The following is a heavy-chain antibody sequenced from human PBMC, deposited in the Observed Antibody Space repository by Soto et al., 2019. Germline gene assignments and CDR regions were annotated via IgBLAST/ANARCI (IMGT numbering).Heavy chain of an antibody. J-gene: IGHJ4*02. CDR1: GFTFSSYA. Sequence: HPGGSLRLSCAASGFTFSSYAMSWVRQAPGKGLEWVSAISGSGGSTYYADSVKGRFTISRDNSKNTLYLQMNSLRAEDTAVYYCAKDDAGTYYDFWSGPFWGQGTLVTVSS. CDR3: AKDDAGTYYDFWSGPF. V-gene: IGHV3-23*01. CDR2: ISGSGGST. D-gene: IGHD3-3*01.